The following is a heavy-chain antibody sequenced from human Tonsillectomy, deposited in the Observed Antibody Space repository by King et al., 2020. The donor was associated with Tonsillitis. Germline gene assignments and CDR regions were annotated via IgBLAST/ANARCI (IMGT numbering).Heavy chain of an antibody. Sequence: QLVQSGGGLVQPGGSLRLSCAASGFTFSSYWMSWVRQAPGKGLEWVANIKQDGSEKYYVDSVKGRFTNSRDNAKNSLYLQMNSLRAEDTAVYYYARDGSSGWHFDYWGQGTLVTVSS. CDR1: GFTFSSYW. V-gene: IGHV3-7*01. CDR3: ARDGSSGWHFDY. CDR2: IKQDGSEK. J-gene: IGHJ4*02. D-gene: IGHD6-19*01.